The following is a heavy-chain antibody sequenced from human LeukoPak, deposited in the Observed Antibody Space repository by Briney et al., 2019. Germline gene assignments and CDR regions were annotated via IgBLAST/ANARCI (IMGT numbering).Heavy chain of an antibody. D-gene: IGHD6-19*01. CDR3: ARDPHLSGWSDY. CDR1: GFDFSSYS. V-gene: IGHV3-21*01. Sequence: GGSLRLSCATSGFDFSSYSMNWVRQAPGKGLEWVSSISSQSTYIYSADSLKGRFAISRDNAKNSLYLQMNSLRAEDTAVYYCARDPHLSGWSDYWGQGTLVTVSS. CDR2: ISSQSTYI. J-gene: IGHJ4*02.